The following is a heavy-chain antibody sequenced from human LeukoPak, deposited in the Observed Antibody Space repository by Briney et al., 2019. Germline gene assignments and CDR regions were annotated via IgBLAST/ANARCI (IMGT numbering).Heavy chain of an antibody. CDR3: AREESGYDEPFDY. CDR1: GYTFTGYY. CDR2: INPNSGGT. V-gene: IGHV1-2*02. J-gene: IGHJ4*02. D-gene: IGHD5-12*01. Sequence: ASVKVSCKASGYTFTGYYMHWVRQAPGQGLEWMGWINPNSGGTNYAQKFQGRVTMTRDTSISTVYMELSSLRSEDTAVHYCAREESGYDEPFDYWGQGTLVTVSS.